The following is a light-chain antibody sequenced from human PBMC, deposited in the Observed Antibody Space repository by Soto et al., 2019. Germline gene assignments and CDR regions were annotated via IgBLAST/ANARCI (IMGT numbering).Light chain of an antibody. CDR1: NSNIGNNY. V-gene: IGLV1-51*01. Sequence: QSVLTQPPSLSAAPGQKVTISCSGSNSNIGNNYVSWYQQFPGTAPRLLIYDNNKRPSGIVDRFSGSKSGTSATLDIAGLQSGDEANYYCGTWDNILSGGVFGGGTKLTVL. J-gene: IGLJ3*02. CDR2: DNN. CDR3: GTWDNILSGGV.